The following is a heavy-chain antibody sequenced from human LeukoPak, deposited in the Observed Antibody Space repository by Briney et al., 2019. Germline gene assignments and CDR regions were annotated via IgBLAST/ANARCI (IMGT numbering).Heavy chain of an antibody. CDR3: AKDVGYCISASCSKFYYFDY. D-gene: IGHD2-2*01. CDR1: GFTFTNNA. Sequence: PGGSLRLSCAASGFTFTNNAMIWVRQAPGKGLEWVSGISASGGDTYYTDSVKGRFTISRDNSKNTLYLKMNSLRAEDTAVYYCAKDVGYCISASCSKFYYFDYWSQGSLVTVSS. J-gene: IGHJ4*02. V-gene: IGHV3-23*01. CDR2: ISASGGDT.